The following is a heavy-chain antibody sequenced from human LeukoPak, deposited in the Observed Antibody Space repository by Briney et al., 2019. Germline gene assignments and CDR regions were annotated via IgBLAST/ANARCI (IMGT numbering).Heavy chain of an antibody. CDR3: ARLYHGNSFGY. CDR2: IYYSGST. CDR1: GGSISSSNYY. V-gene: IGHV4-39*01. J-gene: IGHJ4*02. D-gene: IGHD3-10*01. Sequence: SETLSLTCTVSGGSISSSNYYWGWIRQPPGKGLEWIGSIYYSGSTYHNPSLKSRVTISVDTSKNQFSLKLSSMTAADTAVYYCARLYHGNSFGYWGQGTLVTVSS.